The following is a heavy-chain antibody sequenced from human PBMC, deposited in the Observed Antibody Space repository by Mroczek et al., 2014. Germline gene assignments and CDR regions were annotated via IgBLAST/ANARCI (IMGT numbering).Heavy chain of an antibody. CDR3: ARGRRHTPAAKGLRFLEWF. D-gene: IGHD3-3*01. CDR1: GYTFTSYD. J-gene: IGHJ4*02. CDR2: MNPNSGNT. V-gene: IGHV1-8*01. Sequence: VQLVQSGAEVKKPGASVKVSCKASGYTFTSYDINWVRQATGQGLEWMGWMNPNSGNTGYAQKFQGRVTMTRNTSISTAYMELSSLRSEDTAVYYCARGRRHTPAAKGLRFLEWFWGQGTLVTVSS.